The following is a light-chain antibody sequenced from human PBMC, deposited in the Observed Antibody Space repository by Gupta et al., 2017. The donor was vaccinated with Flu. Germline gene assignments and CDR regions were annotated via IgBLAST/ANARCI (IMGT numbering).Light chain of an antibody. CDR2: AAS. V-gene: IGKV3-20*01. Sequence: EIVLTHSPGTLSLSPGERATLSCWASQSVSNNNLAWYQQKPGQAPRLLIYAASSRASGIPDRFSGSGAGTGFTLTIRRLEPEDFAVYYCHQDGSGPRTFGQGTRLEIK. CDR3: HQDGSGPRT. J-gene: IGKJ2*01. CDR1: QSVSNNN.